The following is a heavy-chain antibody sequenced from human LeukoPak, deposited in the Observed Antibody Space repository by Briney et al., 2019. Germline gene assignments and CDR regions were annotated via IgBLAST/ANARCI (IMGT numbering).Heavy chain of an antibody. CDR3: ARDQDGYNYLYYFDY. CDR2: INPSGGST. V-gene: IGHV1-46*01. D-gene: IGHD5-24*01. Sequence: ASVKVSCKASGYTFTSYYMHWVRQAPGQGREGMGVINPSGGSTSYAQKFQGRVTMTRDTSTSTVYMELSTLRSEDTAVYYCARDQDGYNYLYYFDYWGQGTLVTVSS. J-gene: IGHJ4*02. CDR1: GYTFTSYY.